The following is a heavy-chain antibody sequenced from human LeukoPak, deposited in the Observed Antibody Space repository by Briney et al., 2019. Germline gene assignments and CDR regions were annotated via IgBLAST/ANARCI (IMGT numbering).Heavy chain of an antibody. Sequence: SETLSLTCTVSGASISSYYWSWIRQPPGKGLEWIGYIYYSGSTNYNPSLKSRVTISVDTSKNQFSLKLSSVTAADTAVYYCARGRTFDNWGQGTLVTVSS. CDR3: ARGRTFDN. CDR1: GASISSYY. V-gene: IGHV4-59*08. CDR2: IYYSGST. J-gene: IGHJ4*02.